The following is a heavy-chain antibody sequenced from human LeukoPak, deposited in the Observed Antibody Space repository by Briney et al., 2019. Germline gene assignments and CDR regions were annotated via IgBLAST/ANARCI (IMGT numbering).Heavy chain of an antibody. V-gene: IGHV3-11*01. CDR2: ISSGGSTI. CDR3: ARDCSGGSCYPYYYYYMDV. Sequence: GGSLRLSCAASGFTFSDYYMSWIRQAPGKGLEWVSYISSGGSTIYYADSVKGRFTISRDNAKNSLYLQMNSLRAEDTAVYYCARDCSGGSCYPYYYYYMDVWGKGTTVTVSS. D-gene: IGHD2-15*01. CDR1: GFTFSDYY. J-gene: IGHJ6*03.